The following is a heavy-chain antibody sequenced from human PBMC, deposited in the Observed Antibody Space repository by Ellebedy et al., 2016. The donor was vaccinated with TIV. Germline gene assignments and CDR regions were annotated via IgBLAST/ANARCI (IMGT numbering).Heavy chain of an antibody. CDR2: MSTDDGSST. V-gene: IGHV3-74*01. J-gene: IGHJ4*02. CDR1: GFTFSHYW. CDR3: ARDTRSLDS. D-gene: IGHD3-10*01. Sequence: GGSLRLSXVASGFTFSHYWMHWVRQAPGKGLVWVSRMSTDDGSSTAYADSVKGRFTMSRDNAKNTLYLQMNSLRAEDTAVYYCARDTRSLDSWGQGTLVTVSS.